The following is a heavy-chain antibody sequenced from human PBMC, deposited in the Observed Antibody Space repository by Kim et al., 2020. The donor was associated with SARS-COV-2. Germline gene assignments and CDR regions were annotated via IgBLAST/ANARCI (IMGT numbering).Heavy chain of an antibody. CDR3: AKAEAYDY. CDR2: EGRNK. J-gene: IGHJ4*02. V-gene: IGHV3-30*02. Sequence: EGRNKYDADTVKGRFTITRDNSKNTLYLQMNSLRAEDTAVYYCAKAEAYDYWGQGTLVTVSS.